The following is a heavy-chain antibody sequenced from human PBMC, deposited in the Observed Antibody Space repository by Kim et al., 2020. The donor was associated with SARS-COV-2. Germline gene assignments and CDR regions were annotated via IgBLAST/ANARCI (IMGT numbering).Heavy chain of an antibody. J-gene: IGHJ4*02. CDR2: INHSGST. CDR1: GWSFSGYY. CDR3: ARGHLAVDPYYFDY. V-gene: IGHV4-34*01. D-gene: IGHD6-19*01. Sequence: SETLCLTCAVYGWSFSGYYWRWIRQPPGKGLEWIGEINHSGSTNYNPSLKSRVTISVDTSKNQFSLKLSSVTAADTAVYYCARGHLAVDPYYFDYWGQGTLVTVSS.